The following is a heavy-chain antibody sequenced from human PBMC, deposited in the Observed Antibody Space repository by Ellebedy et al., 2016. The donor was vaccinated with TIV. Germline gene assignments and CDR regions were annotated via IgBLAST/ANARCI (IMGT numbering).Heavy chain of an antibody. Sequence: AASVKVSCKASGYTFTNNAITWVRQAPGQGLEWMGWIGTENRNTNYAQKFQGRVTLTTETSTNTAYMELTNLRSDDTAVYYCARDQSTAVFDHWGQGTLITVSS. J-gene: IGHJ4*02. D-gene: IGHD1-1*01. V-gene: IGHV1-18*01. CDR1: GYTFTNNA. CDR2: IGTENRNT. CDR3: ARDQSTAVFDH.